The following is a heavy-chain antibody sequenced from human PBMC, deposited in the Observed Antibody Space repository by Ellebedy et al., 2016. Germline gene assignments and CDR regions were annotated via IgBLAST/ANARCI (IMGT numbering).Heavy chain of an antibody. CDR2: VSNTGST. V-gene: IGHV4-59*01. J-gene: IGHJ5*02. CDR3: ARGLTGYLNWFDP. CDR1: GDSISSYY. D-gene: IGHD3-9*01. Sequence: SETLSLTCTVSGDSISSYYWSWIRQPPGKGLEWLGYVSNTGSTNYNPSLKSRVTIAVDTSKNQFSLKLNSISAADTGVYYCARGLTGYLNWFDPWGQGTLVTVSS.